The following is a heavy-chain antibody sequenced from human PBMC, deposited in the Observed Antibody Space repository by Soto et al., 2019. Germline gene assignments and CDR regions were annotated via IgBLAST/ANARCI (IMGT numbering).Heavy chain of an antibody. J-gene: IGHJ4*02. Sequence: QVQLVQSGAEVKRPGSSVKVSCKASGDTFNFYSINWVRQAPGVGLEWVGRVNPILSMSNYAQRFQGRVTMTADKSTSPAYLELRSLRSEATAIYYCASSYGSGSRAFDYLGQGALVTVSS. D-gene: IGHD3-10*01. CDR3: ASSYGSGSRAFDY. CDR1: GDTFNFYS. V-gene: IGHV1-69*02. CDR2: VNPILSMS.